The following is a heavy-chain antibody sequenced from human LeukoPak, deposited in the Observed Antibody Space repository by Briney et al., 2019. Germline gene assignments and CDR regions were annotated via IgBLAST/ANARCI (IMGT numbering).Heavy chain of an antibody. CDR3: TRDQTPYY. CDR2: IKSDGGTT. V-gene: IGHV3-15*01. Sequence: GGSLRLSCAASGFTFNNAWMSWVRQAPGKGLEWIGRIKSDGGTTDYAAPVKGRFTISRDDSKGIAYLQMNSLKTEDTAVYYCTRDQTPYYWGQGTLVTVSS. J-gene: IGHJ4*02. CDR1: GFTFNNAW.